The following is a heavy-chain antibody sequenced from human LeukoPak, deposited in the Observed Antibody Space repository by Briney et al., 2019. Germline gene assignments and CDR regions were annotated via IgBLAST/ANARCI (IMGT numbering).Heavy chain of an antibody. CDR1: GFTFSSYE. D-gene: IGHD3-22*01. V-gene: IGHV3-48*03. CDR2: ISSSGSTI. CDR3: VRDLYRIVVVPHYFDY. Sequence: GGSLRLSCAASGFTFSSYEMNWVRQTPGKGLEWVSYISSSGSTIYYADSVKGRFTISRDNTKNSLYLQMNSLRAEDTAVYYCVRDLYRIVVVPHYFDYWGQGTLVTVSS. J-gene: IGHJ4*02.